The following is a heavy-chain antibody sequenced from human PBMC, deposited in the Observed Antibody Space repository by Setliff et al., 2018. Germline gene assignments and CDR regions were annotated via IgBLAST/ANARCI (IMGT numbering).Heavy chain of an antibody. Sequence: KPSETLSLTCAVYGGSFSGYYWSWIRQPPGKGLEWIGEINHRGSTNYNPSLKSRVTISVDTSKNQFSLKLSSVTAADTAVYYCARGRIQLWKYYFDYWGQGTLVTVSS. CDR1: GGSFSGYY. CDR3: ARGRIQLWKYYFDY. J-gene: IGHJ4*02. D-gene: IGHD5-18*01. CDR2: INHRGST. V-gene: IGHV4-34*01.